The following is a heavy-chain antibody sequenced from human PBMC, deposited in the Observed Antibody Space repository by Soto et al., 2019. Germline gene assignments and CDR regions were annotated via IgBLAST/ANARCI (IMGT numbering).Heavy chain of an antibody. Sequence: PSETLSLTCAVYGGSFSGYYWSWIRQPPGKGLEWIGEINHSGGTNYNPSLKSRVTISVDTSKNQFSLKLSSVTAADTAVYYCAREKPYSSSWYHDYWGQGTLVTVSS. V-gene: IGHV4-34*01. CDR2: INHSGGT. CDR3: AREKPYSSSWYHDY. D-gene: IGHD6-13*01. CDR1: GGSFSGYY. J-gene: IGHJ4*02.